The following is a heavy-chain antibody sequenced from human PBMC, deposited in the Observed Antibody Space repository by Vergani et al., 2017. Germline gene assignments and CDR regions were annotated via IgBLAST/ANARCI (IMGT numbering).Heavy chain of an antibody. CDR2: ISYDGSNK. CDR1: GFTFSSYG. CDR3: ARDASPFDY. Sequence: QVQLVESGGGVVQPGRSLRLSCAASGFTFSSYGMHWVRQAPGKGLEWVAVISYDGSNKYYADSVKGRFTISRDNSKNSLYLQMNSLRAEDTAVYYCARDASPFDYWGQGTLVTVSS. J-gene: IGHJ4*02. V-gene: IGHV3-30*03.